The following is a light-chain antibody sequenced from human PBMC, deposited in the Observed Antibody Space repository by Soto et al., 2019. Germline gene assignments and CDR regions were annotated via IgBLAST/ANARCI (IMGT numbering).Light chain of an antibody. J-gene: IGKJ5*01. CDR1: QSISSSF. CDR2: GAS. V-gene: IGKV3-20*01. CDR3: QQYDNSPIT. Sequence: VMTQSPLPLPVNLGHPASLSCGASQSISSSFLAWYQQKPGQAPRLLIYGASSRATGIPDRFSGTGSETDFTLTISRLEPEDFAVYYCQQYDNSPITFGQGTRLEIK.